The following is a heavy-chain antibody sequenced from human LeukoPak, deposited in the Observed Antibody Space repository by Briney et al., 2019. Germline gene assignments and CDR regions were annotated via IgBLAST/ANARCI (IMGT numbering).Heavy chain of an antibody. D-gene: IGHD3-9*01. CDR3: AREYYDILTGYRAHSFDY. CDR2: IKQDGSEK. V-gene: IGHV3-7*01. CDR1: GFTFSSYW. Sequence: GGSLRLSCAASGFTFSSYWMSWVRQAPGKGLEWVANIKQDGSEKYYVDSVKGRFTISRDNAKNSLYLQMNSLRAEDTAVYYCAREYYDILTGYRAHSFDYWGQGTLVTVSS. J-gene: IGHJ4*02.